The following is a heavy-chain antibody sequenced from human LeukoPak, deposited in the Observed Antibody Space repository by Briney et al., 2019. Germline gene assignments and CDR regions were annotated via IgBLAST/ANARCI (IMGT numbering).Heavy chain of an antibody. J-gene: IGHJ4*02. CDR1: GGSINYDY. D-gene: IGHD2-21*02. CDR3: ATLRGASTAVFDS. Sequence: PETLSLTCTVSGGSINYDYWRWIRPSPRKRLEWIGYIHYRGATNYSPPLTSQVTISVDTSTNQFSLKLSAVSAAHTALCDCATLRGASTAVFDSWGQGTLVTVSS. V-gene: IGHV4-59*08. CDR2: IHYRGAT.